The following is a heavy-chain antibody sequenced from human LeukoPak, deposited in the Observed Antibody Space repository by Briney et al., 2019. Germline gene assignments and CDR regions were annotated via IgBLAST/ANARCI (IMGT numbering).Heavy chain of an antibody. V-gene: IGHV4-61*08. J-gene: IGHJ4*02. CDR3: ASVLYGEWATPYYFDY. Sequence: SETLSLTCSVSGGSISSGGYYWSWIRQPPGKGLEWIGYIYHSGSTNYNPSLKSRVTISVDTSKNQFSLKLSSVTAADTAVYYCASVLYGEWATPYYFDYWGQGTLVTVSS. CDR1: GGSISSGGYY. CDR2: IYHSGST. D-gene: IGHD2-8*01.